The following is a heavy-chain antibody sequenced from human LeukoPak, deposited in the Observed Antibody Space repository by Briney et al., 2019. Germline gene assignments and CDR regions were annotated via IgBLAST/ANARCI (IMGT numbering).Heavy chain of an antibody. J-gene: IGHJ4*02. CDR2: TSYDGSNE. Sequence: PGGSLRLSCAASGFTFSSYTMVWVRQGPGKGLEWVADTSYDGSNEYYADSVKGRFTISRDNSNNTLYLQMNSLRPEDTALYYCARDWGVDSWGQGTLVTVSS. CDR3: ARDWGVDS. CDR1: GFTFSSYT. D-gene: IGHD3-10*01. V-gene: IGHV3-30-3*01.